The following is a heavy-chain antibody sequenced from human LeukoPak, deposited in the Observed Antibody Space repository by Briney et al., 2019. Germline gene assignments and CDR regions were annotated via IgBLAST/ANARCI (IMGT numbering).Heavy chain of an antibody. D-gene: IGHD2-2*01. Sequence: PGGSLRLSCAASGFTVSSNYMSWVRQAPGKGLEWVSVIYSGGSTYYADSVKGRFTISRDNSKNTLYLQMNSLRAEDTAVYYCAKSDIIVVSDAKGNWFDPWGQGSLVTVSS. CDR2: IYSGGST. J-gene: IGHJ5*02. V-gene: IGHV3-66*01. CDR3: AKSDIIVVSDAKGNWFDP. CDR1: GFTVSSNY.